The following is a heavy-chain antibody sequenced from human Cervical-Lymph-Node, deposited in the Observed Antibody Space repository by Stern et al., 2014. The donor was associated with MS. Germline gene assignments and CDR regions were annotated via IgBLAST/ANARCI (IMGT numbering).Heavy chain of an antibody. V-gene: IGHV3-33*05. Sequence: VQLVESGGGVAQPGRSLRLSCAASGFIFSSYGMHWVRQAPGKGLEWVAVVSYDGSSRNYADSVKGRFPISRDNSKNTLNLQMNSLRAEDTAVYYCARGIAARPEYYYGMDVWGQGTTVTVSS. J-gene: IGHJ6*02. CDR1: GFIFSSYG. CDR3: ARGIAARPEYYYGMDV. CDR2: VSYDGSSR. D-gene: IGHD6-6*01.